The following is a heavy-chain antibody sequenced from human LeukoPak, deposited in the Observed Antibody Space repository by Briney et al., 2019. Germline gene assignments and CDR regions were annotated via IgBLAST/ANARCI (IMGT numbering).Heavy chain of an antibody. CDR1: GFAFSSYA. Sequence: QSGGSLRLSCAASGFAFSSYAMSWVRQAPGKGLEWVSAISGSGGRTFYADSVKGRFTISRDNSENTLYLQMNSLRAEDTAVYYCARAAWDSGSYSAFDYWGQGTLVTVSS. CDR2: ISGSGGRT. J-gene: IGHJ4*02. CDR3: ARAAWDSGSYSAFDY. D-gene: IGHD1-26*01. V-gene: IGHV3-23*01.